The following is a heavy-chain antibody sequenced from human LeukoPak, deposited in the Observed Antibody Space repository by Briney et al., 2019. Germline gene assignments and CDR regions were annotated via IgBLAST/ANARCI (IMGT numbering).Heavy chain of an antibody. J-gene: IGHJ4*02. CDR2: IYHSGST. D-gene: IGHD3-3*01. Sequence: SQTLSLTCAVSGGSISSGGYSWSWIRPPPGKGLEWIVYIYHSGSTYYNPSPKSRVTISVDRSKNQFSLKLSSVTAADTAVYYCARAPGYYDFWSGSPSPYYFDYWGQGTLVTVSS. CDR1: GGSISSGGYS. V-gene: IGHV4-30-2*01. CDR3: ARAPGYYDFWSGSPSPYYFDY.